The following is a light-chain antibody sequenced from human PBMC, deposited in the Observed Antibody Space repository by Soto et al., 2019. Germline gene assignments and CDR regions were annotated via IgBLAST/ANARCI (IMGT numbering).Light chain of an antibody. Sequence: EIVMRQSPATLSVSPGQRATLSCRASQSVRTTLAWYHQRPGRAPRLLIYGASTRATGVPDRCSGGWCGKDFTTTVTRQPSEVFGIYYYQHCTARPTTFGRGTKVEIK. CDR3: QHCTARPTT. CDR1: QSVRTT. CDR2: GAS. V-gene: IGKV3-15*01. J-gene: IGKJ1*01.